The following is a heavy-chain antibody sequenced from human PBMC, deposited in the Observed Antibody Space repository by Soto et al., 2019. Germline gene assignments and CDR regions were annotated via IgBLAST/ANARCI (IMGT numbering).Heavy chain of an antibody. Sequence: SETLSLTCAFSGGSIITTDWLSWVRQPPGKGLEWIGEIYHTGTTTYSPSLEGRVTISVDKSKNQFSLKLSPVTAADTAVYYCARLNDYVWMTDWWGPGVMVTVSS. CDR1: GGSIITTDW. V-gene: IGHV4-4*02. CDR2: IYHTGTT. J-gene: IGHJ4*02. D-gene: IGHD3-16*01. CDR3: ARLNDYVWMTDW.